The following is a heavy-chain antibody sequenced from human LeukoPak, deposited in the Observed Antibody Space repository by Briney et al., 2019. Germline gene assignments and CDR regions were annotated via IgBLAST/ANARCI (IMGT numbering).Heavy chain of an antibody. D-gene: IGHD5-12*01. Sequence: GGSLRPSCAASGFTFRSYTMNWVRQAPGKGLEWVSSISSSTAYIYYADSLRGRFTISRDNAKNSLDLQMNSLRAEDTAVYYCARAGGYASSWAYWGQGTLVTVSS. CDR3: ARAGGYASSWAY. J-gene: IGHJ4*02. V-gene: IGHV3-21*01. CDR2: ISSSTAYI. CDR1: GFTFRSYT.